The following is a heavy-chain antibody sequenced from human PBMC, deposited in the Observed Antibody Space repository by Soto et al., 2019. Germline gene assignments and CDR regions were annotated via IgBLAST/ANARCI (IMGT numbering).Heavy chain of an antibody. Sequence: EVHLVESGGGLVQPGGSLRLSCAASGFTFSSYWMHWVRQAPGKGLVWVSSISTDASSTSYADPVKGRFIISRDNAKNTLYLQMNSVRAEDTAVYYCARLPNKSPQNWGQGTLVIVSP. J-gene: IGHJ1*01. CDR3: ARLPNKSPQN. CDR1: GFTFSSYW. V-gene: IGHV3-74*01. CDR2: ISTDASST.